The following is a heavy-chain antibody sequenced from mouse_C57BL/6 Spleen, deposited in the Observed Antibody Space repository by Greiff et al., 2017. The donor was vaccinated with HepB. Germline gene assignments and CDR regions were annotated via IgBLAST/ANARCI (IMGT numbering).Heavy chain of an antibody. Sequence: EVNLVESGGGLVKPGGSLKLSCAASGFTFSSYTMSWVRQTPEKRLEWVATISGGGGNTYYPDSVKGRFTISRDNAKNTLYLQMSSLRSEDTALYYCARHIYYFDYWGQGTTLTVSS. CDR3: ARHIYYFDY. CDR2: ISGGGGNT. V-gene: IGHV5-9*01. CDR1: GFTFSSYT. J-gene: IGHJ2*01.